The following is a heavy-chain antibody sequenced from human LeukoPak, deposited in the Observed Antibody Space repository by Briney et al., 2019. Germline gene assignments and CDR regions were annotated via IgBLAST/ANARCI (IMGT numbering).Heavy chain of an antibody. V-gene: IGHV4-34*01. CDR3: ACLTTADAFDI. CDR2: IYHGGST. CDR1: GGSFNGYY. Sequence: SETLSLTCAVYGGSFNGYYWSWIRQPPGKGLEWIGSIYHGGSTYYNPSLKSRVTISVDTSKNQFSLKLSSVTAADTAVYYCACLTTADAFDIWGQGTMVTVSS. D-gene: IGHD3-22*01. J-gene: IGHJ3*02.